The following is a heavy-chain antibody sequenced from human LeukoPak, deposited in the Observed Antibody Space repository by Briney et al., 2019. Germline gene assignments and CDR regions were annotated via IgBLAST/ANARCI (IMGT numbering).Heavy chain of an antibody. V-gene: IGHV3-21*01. CDR1: GGSISSSN. D-gene: IGHD3-22*01. CDR3: ARESGYYPYYFDY. Sequence: ETLSLTCAVSGGSISSSNWWSWVRQAPGKGLEWVSSISSSSSYIYYADSVKGRFTISRDNAKNSLYLQMNSLRAEDTAVYYCARESGYYPYYFDYWGQGTLVTVSS. J-gene: IGHJ4*02. CDR2: ISSSSSYI.